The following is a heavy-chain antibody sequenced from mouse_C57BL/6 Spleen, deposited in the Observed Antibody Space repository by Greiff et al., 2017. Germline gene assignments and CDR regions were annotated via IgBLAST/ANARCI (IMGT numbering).Heavy chain of an antibody. D-gene: IGHD2-5*01. V-gene: IGHV1-61*01. CDR1: GYTFTSYW. CDR2: IYPSDSET. CDR3: ARGEIYYNNVDAMDY. J-gene: IGHJ4*01. Sequence: QVQLQQPGAELVRPASSVKLSCKASGYTFTSYWMGWVKQRPGQGLEWIGKIYPSDSETHYNQKFKDKDTMTVDKSSSTAYMQLSNLTSEDSAVYDCARGEIYYNNVDAMDYWGQGTSVTVSS.